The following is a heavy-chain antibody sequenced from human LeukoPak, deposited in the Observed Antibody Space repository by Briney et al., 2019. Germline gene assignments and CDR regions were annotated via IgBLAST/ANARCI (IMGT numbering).Heavy chain of an antibody. CDR3: ARQSSDYYYYYIDV. V-gene: IGHV4-59*08. CDR2: IYYSGST. CDR1: GGSISSYY. J-gene: IGHJ6*03. Sequence: PSETLSLTCTVSGGSISSYYWSWIRQPPGKGLEWIGYIYYSGSTNYNPSLKSRVTISDDTSMNRFSLMLTSLTAADTAVYYCARQSSDYYYYYIDVWGEGTTVIVSS.